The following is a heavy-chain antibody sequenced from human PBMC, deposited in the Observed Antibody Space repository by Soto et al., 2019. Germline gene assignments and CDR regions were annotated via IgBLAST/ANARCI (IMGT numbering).Heavy chain of an antibody. V-gene: IGHV3-15*07. D-gene: IGHD6-19*01. CDR1: GFTFSNAW. CDR3: TTTGIAVAANEGYYYYYGMDV. CDR2: IKSKTDGGTT. J-gene: IGHJ6*02. Sequence: GGSLRLSCAASGFTFSNAWMNWVRQAPGKGLEWVGRIKSKTDGGTTDYAAPVKGRFTISRDDSKNTLYLQMNSLKTEDTAVYYCTTTGIAVAANEGYYYYYGMDVWGQGTTVTVSS.